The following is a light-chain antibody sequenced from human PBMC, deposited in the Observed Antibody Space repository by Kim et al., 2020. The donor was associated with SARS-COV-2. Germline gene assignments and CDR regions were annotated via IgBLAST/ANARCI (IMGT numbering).Light chain of an antibody. CDR2: DVT. J-gene: IGLJ3*02. CDR1: SSDVGGYNF. Sequence: QSALTQPRSVSGSPGQSVSISCTGTSSDVGGYNFVSWYQHHPGKAPKLIIYDVTKRPSGVPDRFSGSKSGNTASLTISGLQADDEADYYCCSYAGTYSLVFGGGTKLTVL. V-gene: IGLV2-11*01. CDR3: CSYAGTYSLV.